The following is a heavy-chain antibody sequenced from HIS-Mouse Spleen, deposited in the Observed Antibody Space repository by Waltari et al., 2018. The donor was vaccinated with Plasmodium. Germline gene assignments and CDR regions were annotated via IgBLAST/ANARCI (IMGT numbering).Heavy chain of an antibody. Sequence: QVQLVESGGGVVQPGRSLRLSCAASGFPFSRYGMHWTRQAPGKGLEWVAVISYDGSNKYYADSVKGRFTISRDNSKNTLYLQMNSLRAEDTAVYYCAKDRRSSSWYVDYWGQGTLVTVSS. J-gene: IGHJ4*02. CDR2: ISYDGSNK. CDR3: AKDRRSSSWYVDY. V-gene: IGHV3-30*18. D-gene: IGHD6-13*01. CDR1: GFPFSRYG.